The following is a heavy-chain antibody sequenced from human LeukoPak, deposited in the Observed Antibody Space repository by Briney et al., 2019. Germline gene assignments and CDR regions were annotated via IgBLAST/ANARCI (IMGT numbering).Heavy chain of an antibody. J-gene: IGHJ5*02. V-gene: IGHV4-39*07. CDR1: GGSISSSSYY. CDR3: AKDIVVVPAANNWFDP. D-gene: IGHD2-2*01. Sequence: PSETLSLTCTVSGGSISSSSYYWGWIRQPPGKGLEWIGRIYYSGSTYYNPSLKSRVTISVDTSKNQFSLKLSSVTAADTAVYYCAKDIVVVPAANNWFDPWGQGTLVTVSS. CDR2: IYYSGST.